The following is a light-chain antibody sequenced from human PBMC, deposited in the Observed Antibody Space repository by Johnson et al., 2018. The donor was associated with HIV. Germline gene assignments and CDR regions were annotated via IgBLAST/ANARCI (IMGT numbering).Light chain of an antibody. J-gene: IGLJ1*01. V-gene: IGLV1-51*02. CDR2: ENN. CDR1: SSNIGNSY. CDR3: GTWDSSLSAGGYV. Sequence: QSVLSQPPSVSAAPGQKVTISCSGSSSNIGNSYVCWYQQLPGTAPKLLIYENNKRPSGIPDRFSGSKSGTSATLGITGLQTGDEADYYCGTWDSSLSAGGYVFGTGTKVTVL.